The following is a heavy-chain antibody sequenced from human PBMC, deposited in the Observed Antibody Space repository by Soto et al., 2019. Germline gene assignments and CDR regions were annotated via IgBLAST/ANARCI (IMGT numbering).Heavy chain of an antibody. D-gene: IGHD6-13*01. V-gene: IGHV1-69*02. CDR2: IIPILGIA. Sequence: QVQLVQSGAEVKKPGSSVKVSCKASGGTFSSYTISWVRQAPGQGLEWMGRIIPILGIANCAQKFQGRVTITADKSTSTAYMELSSLRSEDTAVYYCARTGIAAAGTFLLGWFDPWGQGTLVTVSS. CDR3: ARTGIAAAGTFLLGWFDP. CDR1: GGTFSSYT. J-gene: IGHJ5*02.